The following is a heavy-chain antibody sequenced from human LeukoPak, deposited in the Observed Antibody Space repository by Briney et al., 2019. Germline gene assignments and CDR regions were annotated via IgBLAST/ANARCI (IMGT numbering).Heavy chain of an antibody. CDR3: TRDGGYNAFDI. Sequence: GGSLRLSCAASGFTFSSYWMHWVRQAPGKGPVWVSRINSHGSSTSYADSVKGRFTISRDNAKNTLYLQMNSLRAEDTAVYYCTRDGGYNAFDIWGQGTMVTVSS. D-gene: IGHD5-12*01. V-gene: IGHV3-74*01. J-gene: IGHJ3*02. CDR1: GFTFSSYW. CDR2: INSHGSST.